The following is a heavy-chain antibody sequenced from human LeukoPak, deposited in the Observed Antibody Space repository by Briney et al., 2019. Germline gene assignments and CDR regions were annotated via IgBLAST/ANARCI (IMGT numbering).Heavy chain of an antibody. D-gene: IGHD1-26*01. Sequence: SETLSLTCTVSGGSISSSSYYWGWIRQPPGKGLEWIGSIYYSGSTYYNLSLKSRVTISVDTSKNQFSLKLSSVTAADTAVYYCARERAPYSGSSRGGAGVDYWGQGTLVTVSS. CDR2: IYYSGST. CDR3: ARERAPYSGSSRGGAGVDY. J-gene: IGHJ4*02. V-gene: IGHV4-39*02. CDR1: GGSISSSSYY.